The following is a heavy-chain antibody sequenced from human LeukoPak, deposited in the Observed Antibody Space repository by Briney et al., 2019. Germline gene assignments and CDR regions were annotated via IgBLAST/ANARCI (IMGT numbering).Heavy chain of an antibody. CDR3: ARSGWPYYFDY. Sequence: GGSLRLSCAASGFTFSSYWMHWVRHAPGKGLVWVSRIHSDGSSTMYADSVRGRFTISRDDAKSMLYLQMNSLRAEDTAVYYCARSGWPYYFDYWGQGTLVTVSS. V-gene: IGHV3-74*03. CDR2: IHSDGSST. J-gene: IGHJ4*02. D-gene: IGHD3-22*01. CDR1: GFTFSSYW.